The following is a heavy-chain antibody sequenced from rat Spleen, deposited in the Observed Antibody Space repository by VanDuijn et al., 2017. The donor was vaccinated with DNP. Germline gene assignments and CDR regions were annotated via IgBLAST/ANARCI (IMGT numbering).Heavy chain of an antibody. Sequence: EVQLVESGGGLVQPGRSLKLSCVASGFTFNNYWMTWIRQVPGKGLEWVAYISYEGSRTYYRDSVKGRFTISRDNAKSTLYLQMDSLISEDTATYYCARDRTGTWFAYWGQGTLVTVSS. D-gene: IGHD5-1*01. CDR1: GFTFNNYW. CDR3: ARDRTGTWFAY. J-gene: IGHJ3*01. V-gene: IGHV5-31*01. CDR2: ISYEGSRT.